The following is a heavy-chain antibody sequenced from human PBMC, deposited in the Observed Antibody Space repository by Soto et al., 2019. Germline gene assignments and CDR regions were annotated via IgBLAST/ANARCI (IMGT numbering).Heavy chain of an antibody. D-gene: IGHD1-26*01. CDR2: IWYDGSNK. V-gene: IGHV3-33*01. CDR3: ARPGSGSCWEYYDGMDV. Sequence: QVQLVESGGGVVQPGRSLRLSCAASGFTFSSYGMHWVRQAPGKGLEWVAVIWYDGSNKYYADSVKGRFTISRDNSKNTLYLQMNSLRAEDTAVYYCARPGSGSCWEYYDGMDVWCQGTTVTVSS. CDR1: GFTFSSYG. J-gene: IGHJ6*02.